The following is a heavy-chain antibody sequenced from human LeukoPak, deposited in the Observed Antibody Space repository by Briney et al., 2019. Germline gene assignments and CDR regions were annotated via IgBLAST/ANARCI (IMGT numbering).Heavy chain of an antibody. CDR2: ITYDGSNK. Sequence: GGSLRLSCAASGFTFSSYGMHWVRQAPGKGLEWVAIITYDGSNKYYADSVKGRFTISRDNSKNTLYLQVNSLRAEDTAVYYCARGRWELLLDAFDIWGQGTMVTVSS. V-gene: IGHV3-30*03. D-gene: IGHD1-26*01. CDR1: GFTFSSYG. CDR3: ARGRWELLLDAFDI. J-gene: IGHJ3*02.